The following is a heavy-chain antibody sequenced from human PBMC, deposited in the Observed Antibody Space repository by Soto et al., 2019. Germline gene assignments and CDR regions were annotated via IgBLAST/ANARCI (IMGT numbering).Heavy chain of an antibody. Sequence: SETLSLTCTVSGGSVSRDSNFWSWIRQPPGKGLEWIGYIYYSGPTRYNPSLESRVTISIDSSKNQVSLNLTSVTAADTAVYYCARGYSHYAHWGRGTLVTVYS. CDR2: IYYSGPT. V-gene: IGHV4-61*01. CDR3: ARGYSHYAH. D-gene: IGHD4-4*01. J-gene: IGHJ4*02. CDR1: GGSVSRDSNF.